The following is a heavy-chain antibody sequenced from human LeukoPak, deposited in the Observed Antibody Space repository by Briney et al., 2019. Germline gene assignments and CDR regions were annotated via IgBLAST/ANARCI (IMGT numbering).Heavy chain of an antibody. CDR2: IAYDGNNT. Sequence: PGGSLRLSCVASGFIFSDYGIQWVRQAPGKGLEWAAVIAYDGNNTYYGDSVRGRFTISRDNSKKMVYLEMNSLRVEDTAVYYCAKTGMLRRVGYLDVWGKGTAVIVSS. CDR1: GFIFSDYG. V-gene: IGHV3-30*18. J-gene: IGHJ6*04. D-gene: IGHD1-1*01. CDR3: AKTGMLRRVGYLDV.